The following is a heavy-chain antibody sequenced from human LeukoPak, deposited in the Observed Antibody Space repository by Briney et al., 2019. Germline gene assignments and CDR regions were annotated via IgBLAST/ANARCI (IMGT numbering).Heavy chain of an antibody. CDR3: ARGRNWFDP. Sequence: GGSLRLSCAASGFTFSTYGINWVRQAPGKGLEWVSGISGSGGSTYYAGSVKGRFTISRDNFKNTLYLHMNSLGPEDTAMYYCARGRNWFDPWGQGTLVTVSS. V-gene: IGHV3-23*01. CDR2: ISGSGGST. CDR1: GFTFSTYG. J-gene: IGHJ5*02.